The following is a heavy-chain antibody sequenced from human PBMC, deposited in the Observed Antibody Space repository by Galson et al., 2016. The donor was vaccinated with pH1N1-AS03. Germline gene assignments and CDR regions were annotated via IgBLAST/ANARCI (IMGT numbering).Heavy chain of an antibody. CDR1: GGAISDGGYY. Sequence: CTVSGGAISDGGYYWGWIRQLPVKGLEWMGYIYYSGKAYYNPSLESRLSISVDTSKNEFSLKLTSVTAADTALYYCARDRHDYGPDPFDVWGQGTMVTVSP. J-gene: IGHJ3*01. D-gene: IGHD4-17*01. CDR2: IYYSGKA. V-gene: IGHV4-31*03. CDR3: ARDRHDYGPDPFDV.